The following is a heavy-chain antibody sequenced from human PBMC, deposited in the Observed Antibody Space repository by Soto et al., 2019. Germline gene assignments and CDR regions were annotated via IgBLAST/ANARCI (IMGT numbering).Heavy chain of an antibody. CDR1: GYSFSSYG. J-gene: IGHJ4*02. D-gene: IGHD1-1*01. V-gene: IGHV1-18*01. CDR3: ARHEHNFGPHDY. CDR2: ISVHNGYT. Sequence: QVQLAQSGAEVKNPGASVTVSCKASGYSFSSYGISWVRQAPGQGLEWVGWISVHNGYTKYAAELQGRVTMTTDTSTSTAYIELRSLRSDDSAVYFCARHEHNFGPHDYWGQGTLVTVTA.